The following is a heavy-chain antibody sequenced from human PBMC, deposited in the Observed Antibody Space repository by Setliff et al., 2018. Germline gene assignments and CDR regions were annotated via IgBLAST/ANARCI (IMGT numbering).Heavy chain of an antibody. J-gene: IGHJ4*02. CDR1: GYSFTSYG. CDR3: ARSPPNRGSGSGWYGDF. D-gene: IGHD6-19*01. Sequence: ASVKVSCKASGYSFTSYGITWVRQAPGQGLEWMGRISPYNGDTRFQQKFQGRVTVTTDTPTATGYLELRSLTSDDTAVYYCARSPPNRGSGSGWYGDFWGQGTLVTVSS. CDR2: ISPYNGDT. V-gene: IGHV1-18*04.